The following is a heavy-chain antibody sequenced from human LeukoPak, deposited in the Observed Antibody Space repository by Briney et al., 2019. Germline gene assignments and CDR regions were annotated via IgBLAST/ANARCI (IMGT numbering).Heavy chain of an antibody. Sequence: ASVKVSCKASGYTFTSYDINWVRQATGQGLEWMGWMNPNSGNTGYAQKFQGRVTMTRSTSISTAYMELSSLRSEDTAVYYCARAGCSSTSCYDWFDPWGQGTLVTVSS. V-gene: IGHV1-8*01. CDR3: ARAGCSSTSCYDWFDP. J-gene: IGHJ5*02. CDR1: GYTFTSYD. CDR2: MNPNSGNT. D-gene: IGHD2-2*01.